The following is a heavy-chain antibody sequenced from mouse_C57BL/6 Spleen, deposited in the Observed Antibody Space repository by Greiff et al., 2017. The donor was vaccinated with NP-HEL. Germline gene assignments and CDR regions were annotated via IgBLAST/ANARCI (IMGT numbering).Heavy chain of an antibody. J-gene: IGHJ2*01. Sequence: VKLQESGAELVKPGASVKISCKASGYAFSSYWMNWVKQRPGKGLEWIGQIYPGDGDTNYNGKFKGKATLTADKSSSTAYMQLSSLTSEDSAVYFCARSYYDYDLYFDYWGQGTTLTVSS. CDR3: ARSYYDYDLYFDY. CDR2: IYPGDGDT. CDR1: GYAFSSYW. V-gene: IGHV1-80*01. D-gene: IGHD2-4*01.